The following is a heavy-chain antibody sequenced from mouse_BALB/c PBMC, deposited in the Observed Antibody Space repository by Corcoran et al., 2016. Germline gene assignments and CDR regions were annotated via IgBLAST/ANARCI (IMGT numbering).Heavy chain of an antibody. D-gene: IGHD1-1*01. V-gene: IGHV9-3-1*01. CDR3: ARVLYYTDY. J-gene: IGHJ2*01. Sequence: QIQLVQSGPELKKPGETVKISCKASGYTFTNYGMNWVKQAPGKGLKWMGWINTYTGEPTYADDFKGRFAFSLETSASTAYLQINNLKNEDTATYFCARVLYYTDYWGQCTTLTVSS. CDR2: INTYTGEP. CDR1: GYTFTNYG.